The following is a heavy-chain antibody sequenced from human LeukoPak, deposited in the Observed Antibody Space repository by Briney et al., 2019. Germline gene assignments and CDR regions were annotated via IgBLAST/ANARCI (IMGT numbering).Heavy chain of an antibody. J-gene: IGHJ4*02. CDR1: GGSISSYY. D-gene: IGHD6-13*01. CDR2: IYHSGST. CDR3: ARVAPYGSTWYLDY. Sequence: SETLSLTCTVSGGSISSYYWSWLRQSPGKGLEWIGYIYHSGSTNYNPSLKSRVTMSVDTSKNQFSLMLSSATTADTAVYYCARVAPYGSTWYLDYWGQGALVTISS. V-gene: IGHV4-59*01.